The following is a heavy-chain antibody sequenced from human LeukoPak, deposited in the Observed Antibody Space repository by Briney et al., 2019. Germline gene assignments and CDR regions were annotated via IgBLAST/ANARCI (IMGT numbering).Heavy chain of an antibody. CDR2: ISTSGGLSSI. Sequence: GGSLRLSCAASGFIFSSFSVNWVRQAPGKGLEWVSSISTSGGLSSIYYADSVKGRFTISRDNAKNSLYLQMNSLRAEDTAVYYCARDRPYYYDSSGYLDYWGQGTLVTVSS. CDR3: ARDRPYYYDSSGYLDY. V-gene: IGHV3-21*01. J-gene: IGHJ4*02. CDR1: GFIFSSFS. D-gene: IGHD3-22*01.